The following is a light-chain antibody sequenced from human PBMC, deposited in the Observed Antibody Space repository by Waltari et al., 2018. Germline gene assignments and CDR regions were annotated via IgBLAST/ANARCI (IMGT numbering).Light chain of an antibody. V-gene: IGLV2-11*01. Sequence: QSALTQPRSVSGSPGQSVTISCTGTSSNVGSFDYGSWYQHHPGKAPKLLIDDVAKRPSGVPHRFSGSKSGNTASLTITGLQTEDEADYYCCSYTGTNTFVLGTGTAITVL. CDR1: SSNVGSFDY. CDR2: DVA. CDR3: CSYTGTNTFV. J-gene: IGLJ1*01.